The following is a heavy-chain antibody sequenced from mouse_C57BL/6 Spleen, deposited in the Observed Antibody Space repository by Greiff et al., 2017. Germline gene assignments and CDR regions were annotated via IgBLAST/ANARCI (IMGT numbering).Heavy chain of an antibody. D-gene: IGHD1-1*01. J-gene: IGHJ1*03. CDR1: GYTFTSYW. Sequence: QVQLQQPGAELVKPGASVKLSCKASGYTFTSYWMQWVKQRPGQGLEWIGEIDPSDSYTNYNQKFKGKATLTVDTSSSTAYMQLSSLTSEDSAVYYCARRDDYGSSYGYFDVWGTGTTVTVSS. CDR3: ARRDDYGSSYGYFDV. CDR2: IDPSDSYT. V-gene: IGHV1-50*01.